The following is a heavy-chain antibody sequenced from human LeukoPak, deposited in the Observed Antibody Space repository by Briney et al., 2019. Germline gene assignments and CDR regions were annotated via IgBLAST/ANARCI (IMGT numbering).Heavy chain of an antibody. CDR3: ASGTALGIRYFDWLLFPGAFDI. Sequence: SVKVSCKASGGTFSSYAISWVRQAPGQGLEWMGGIIPIFGTANYAQKFQGRVTITADESTSTAYMELSSLRSEDTAVYHCASGTALGIRYFDWLLFPGAFDIWGQGTMVTVSS. CDR1: GGTFSSYA. V-gene: IGHV1-69*13. D-gene: IGHD3-9*01. J-gene: IGHJ3*02. CDR2: IIPIFGTA.